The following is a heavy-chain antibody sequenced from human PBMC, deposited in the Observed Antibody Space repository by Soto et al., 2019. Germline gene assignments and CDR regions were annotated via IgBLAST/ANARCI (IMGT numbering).Heavy chain of an antibody. Sequence: SETLSLTCTVSGGSISSSSYYWGWIRQPPGKGLEWIGSIYYSGSTYYNPSLKSRVTISVDTSKNQFSLKLSSVTAADTAVYYCARPYGTGTTDAFDIWGQGTMVTVSS. V-gene: IGHV4-39*01. CDR1: GGSISSSSYY. J-gene: IGHJ3*02. CDR3: ARPYGTGTTDAFDI. D-gene: IGHD1-7*01. CDR2: IYYSGST.